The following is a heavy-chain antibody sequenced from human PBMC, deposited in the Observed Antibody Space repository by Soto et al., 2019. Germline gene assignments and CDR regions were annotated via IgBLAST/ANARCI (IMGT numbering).Heavy chain of an antibody. CDR1: GFTFSRYT. Sequence: QVQLVESGGGVVQPGRSLRLSCAASGFTFSRYTMHWVRQAPGKGLEWVAVISYDASNKHYADSVKGRFTIPRDNSKNTVYLQMNSLRAEDTAVYYCARGAPIPIFGYFDLWGRGTLVTLSS. V-gene: IGHV3-30-3*01. J-gene: IGHJ2*01. CDR2: ISYDASNK. D-gene: IGHD3-3*01. CDR3: ARGAPIPIFGYFDL.